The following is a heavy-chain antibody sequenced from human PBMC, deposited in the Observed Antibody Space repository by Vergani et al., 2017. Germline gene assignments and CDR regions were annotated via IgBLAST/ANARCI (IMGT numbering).Heavy chain of an antibody. CDR1: GYSITNYW. J-gene: IGHJ4*02. Sequence: EVQLVQSGAEVKKPGESMKISCQGSGYSITNYWIAWVRQRPGKGLEWMGIIYAGDSDVRYSPSFQGQVTMSADKSISTVYLQWNSLKASDTAMYYCASRRTLQREFDIWGQGTLVTVSS. V-gene: IGHV5-51*03. D-gene: IGHD5-24*01. CDR2: IYAGDSDV. CDR3: ASRRTLQREFDI.